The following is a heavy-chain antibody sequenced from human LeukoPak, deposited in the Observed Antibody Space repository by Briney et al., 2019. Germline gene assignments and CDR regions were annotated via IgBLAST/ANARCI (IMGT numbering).Heavy chain of an antibody. J-gene: IGHJ4*02. CDR1: GGSFSGYY. V-gene: IGHV3-11*04. CDR2: ISSSGSTI. D-gene: IGHD2-2*02. CDR3: ARDHNGPYTFDY. Sequence: LSLTCTIYGGSFSGYYWSWIRQHPGKGLEWVSYISSSGSTIYYADSVKGRFTISRDNAKNSLSLQMNSLKVEDTAVYYCARDHNGPYTFDYWGQGTLVTVSS.